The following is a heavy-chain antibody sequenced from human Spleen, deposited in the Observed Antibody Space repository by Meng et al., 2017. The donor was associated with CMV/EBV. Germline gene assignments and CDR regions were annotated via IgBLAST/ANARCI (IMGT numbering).Heavy chain of an antibody. CDR3: ARPTGSGWFDR. Sequence: SCQAAGPPFNAATIRWVRRAPGHGLEWVGRIVPFLGVTDYAQNFQGRVTLTADKSTTTAYMELNSLRFDDTAVYYCARPTGSGWFDRWGQGTLVTVSS. J-gene: IGHJ5*02. V-gene: IGHV1-69*02. D-gene: IGHD3-9*01. CDR2: IVPFLGVT. CDR1: GPPFNAAT.